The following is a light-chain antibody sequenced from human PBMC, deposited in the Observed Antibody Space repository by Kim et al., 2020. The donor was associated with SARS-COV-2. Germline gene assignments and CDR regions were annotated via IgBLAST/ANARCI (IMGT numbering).Light chain of an antibody. CDR3: NSRDSSGDHQGV. V-gene: IGLV3-19*01. CDR1: SLRTVY. J-gene: IGLJ3*02. Sequence: LGQTVRITCRGDSLRTVYASWYQQKPRQAPVLVLYGENDRPSGIPDRFSGSISGDTASLTITGILAEDEADYYCNSRDSSGDHQGVFGGGTQLTVL. CDR2: GEN.